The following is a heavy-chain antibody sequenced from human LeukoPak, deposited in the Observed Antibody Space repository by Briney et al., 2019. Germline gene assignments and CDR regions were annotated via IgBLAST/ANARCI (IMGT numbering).Heavy chain of an antibody. CDR2: ITGSGGDT. J-gene: IGHJ4*02. D-gene: IGHD3-22*01. CDR3: AKDPYVGGGYHFDS. V-gene: IGHV3-23*01. CDR1: GFTFSSYE. Sequence: GGSLRLSCAASGFTFSSYEMNWARQAPGKGLEWVSTITGSGGDTYYADSVKGRFTISRDNSKNTLYLQMNSLRAEDTAIYYCAKDPYVGGGYHFDSWGQGSLVTVSS.